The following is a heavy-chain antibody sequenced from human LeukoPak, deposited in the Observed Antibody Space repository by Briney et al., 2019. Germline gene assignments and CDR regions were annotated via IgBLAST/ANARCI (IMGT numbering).Heavy chain of an antibody. CDR3: ARIKSSGNYSPFDY. D-gene: IGHD1-26*01. Sequence: PGGSLRLSCAASGLTFDDYGTSWVRQVPGKGLEWVSGINWNGGSTGYADSVEGRFTISRDNAKNSLYLQMNSLRAEDTALYYCARIKSSGNYSPFDYWGQGALLTVSS. CDR2: INWNGGST. V-gene: IGHV3-20*04. CDR1: GLTFDDYG. J-gene: IGHJ4*02.